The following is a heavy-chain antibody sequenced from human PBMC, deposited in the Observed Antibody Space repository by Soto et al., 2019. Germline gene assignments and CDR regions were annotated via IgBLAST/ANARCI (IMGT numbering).Heavy chain of an antibody. CDR1: GITFSRTG. D-gene: IGHD2-2*01. V-gene: IGHV3-33*01. J-gene: IGHJ3*02. Sequence: QVQLVESGGGVVQPGRSLRLSCVVSGITFSRTGMHWVRQAPGKGLEWVAVMWYDESSKSYAESVKGRFTISRDDSKNTVFLQMDSLRAEDTAVYYCARGALCSTTNCFGSGAFDIWGQGTMVTVSS. CDR3: ARGALCSTTNCFGSGAFDI. CDR2: MWYDESSK.